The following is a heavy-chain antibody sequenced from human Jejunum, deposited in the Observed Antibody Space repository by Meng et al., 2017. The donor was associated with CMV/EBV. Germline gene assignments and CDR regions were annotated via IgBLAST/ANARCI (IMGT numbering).Heavy chain of an antibody. CDR2: SGGAGGMT. D-gene: IGHD2-21*02. Sequence: SAMSWVSQTPGKGLGWVSASGGAGGMTYYANSVKGRFTISRDQSKNTLILEMNRLRAEDTAVYYCAKGLETAGFHPSYYGLHVWGQGTTVTVSS. CDR1: SA. CDR3: AKGLETAGFHPSYYGLHV. V-gene: IGHV3-23*01. J-gene: IGHJ6*02.